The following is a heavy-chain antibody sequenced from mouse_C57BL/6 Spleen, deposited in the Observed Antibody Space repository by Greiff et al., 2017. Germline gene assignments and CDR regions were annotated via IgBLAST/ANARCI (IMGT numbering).Heavy chain of an antibody. J-gene: IGHJ3*01. CDR3: DRGGIYYGYQAGFAY. Sequence: EVQLVESGGGLVKPGGSLKLSCAASGFTFSDYGMHWVRQAPEQGLEWVAYISRGSSTIYYADTVKGRFTISRDTAKHTLFLQMTSLRSEDTAMXDGDRGGIYYGYQAGFAYWGQGTLVTVSA. CDR1: GFTFSDYG. V-gene: IGHV5-17*01. D-gene: IGHD2-2*01. CDR2: ISRGSSTI.